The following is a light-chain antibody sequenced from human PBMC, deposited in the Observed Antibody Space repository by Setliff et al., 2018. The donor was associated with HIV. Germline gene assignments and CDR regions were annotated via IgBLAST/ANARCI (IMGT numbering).Light chain of an antibody. CDR2: EVN. V-gene: IGLV2-14*01. CDR3: CSFTSSHTYV. J-gene: IGLJ1*01. CDR1: NWDVGGGHRY. Sequence: QSALTQPRSVSGSPGQSITISCTGTNWDVGGGHRYVSWYQHFPGKAPKLVIYEVNTRPSGVSSRFSGSKSGNTASLTISGLQLEDESDYYCCSFTSSHTYVFGTGTKVTVL.